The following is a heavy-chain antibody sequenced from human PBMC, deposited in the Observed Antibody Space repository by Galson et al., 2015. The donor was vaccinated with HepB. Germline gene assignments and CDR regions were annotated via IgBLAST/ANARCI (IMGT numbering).Heavy chain of an antibody. J-gene: IGHJ4*02. V-gene: IGHV3-30*19. Sequence: FAFRSYGMHWVRQAPGKGLEWMSFISYDGSNKYYADSVRGRFTISRDNSKNTLYLQMDSLRAEDTAEYYCARALTMIRELDYWGQGTLVTVSS. CDR1: FAFRSYG. CDR3: ARALTMIRELDY. CDR2: ISYDGSNK. D-gene: IGHD3-10*01.